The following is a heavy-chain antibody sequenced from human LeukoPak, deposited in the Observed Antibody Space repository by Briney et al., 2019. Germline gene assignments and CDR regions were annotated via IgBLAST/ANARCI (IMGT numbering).Heavy chain of an antibody. D-gene: IGHD4-17*01. J-gene: IGHJ4*02. CDR3: AKDTALMTVTTYDY. CDR2: ISGSGGST. CDR1: GFTFSSYA. Sequence: QPGGSLRLSCAGSGFTFSSYAMSWVRQAPGKGLEWVSAISGSGGSTYYADSVKGRFTISRDNSKNMLYLQMNSLRAEDTAVYYCAKDTALMTVTTYDYWGQGTLVTVSS. V-gene: IGHV3-23*01.